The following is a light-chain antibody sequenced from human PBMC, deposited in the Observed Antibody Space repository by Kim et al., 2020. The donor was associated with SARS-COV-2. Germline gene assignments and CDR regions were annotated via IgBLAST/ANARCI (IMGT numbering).Light chain of an antibody. CDR1: SLRSYY. Sequence: SSELTQDPAVSVALGQTVRITCQGDSLRSYYATWYQQKSGQAPVLVFYGKDKRHSGIPDRFSGSSSGNTASLTITGAQAADEADYYCKSRDSRRGKVVFGGGTKVTVL. J-gene: IGLJ2*01. CDR3: KSRDSRRGKVV. V-gene: IGLV3-19*01. CDR2: GKD.